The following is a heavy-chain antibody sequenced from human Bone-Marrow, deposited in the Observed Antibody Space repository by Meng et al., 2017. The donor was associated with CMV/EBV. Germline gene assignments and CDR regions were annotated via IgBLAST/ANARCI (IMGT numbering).Heavy chain of an antibody. Sequence: QITFKESVPTLVKPTQTLPLTCTFSGFSLSTSGVGLGWISQHPGKALELLALIYWDDDKRYSPSLKSRLTITKDTSKNQVVLTMTNMDPVDTATYYCAHTTIFGVVIDYWGQGTLVTVSS. D-gene: IGHD3-3*01. V-gene: IGHV2-5*02. CDR1: GFSLSTSGVG. J-gene: IGHJ4*02. CDR2: IYWDDDK. CDR3: AHTTIFGVVIDY.